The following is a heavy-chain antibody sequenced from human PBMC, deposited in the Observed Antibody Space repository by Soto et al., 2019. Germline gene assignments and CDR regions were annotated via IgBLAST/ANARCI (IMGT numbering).Heavy chain of an antibody. Sequence: ASVTVSCKASGYTFTGYYIHWVRQAPGQGLEWMGWINPKSGDTKYAQKFRGRVTVTRDTSISTAYMELSRLRADDTAVYYCARSSGGYSYNGMDVWGQGTTGTVSS. CDR1: GYTFTGYY. V-gene: IGHV1-2*02. CDR2: INPKSGDT. D-gene: IGHD1-26*01. J-gene: IGHJ6*02. CDR3: ARSSGGYSYNGMDV.